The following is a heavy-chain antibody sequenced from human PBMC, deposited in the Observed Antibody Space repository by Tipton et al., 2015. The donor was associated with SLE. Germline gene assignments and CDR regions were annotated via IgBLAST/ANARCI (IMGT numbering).Heavy chain of an antibody. CDR2: VFSSGTT. Sequence: TLSLTCTVSSGSVSSGAYYWSWIRQHPGKGLEWIGYVFSSGTTYYNPSLKGRLSLSLDTSQNQLSLKLSSVTSADTAVYYCASWAWGGYFDYWGQGTLVTVSS. J-gene: IGHJ4*02. D-gene: IGHD3-16*01. V-gene: IGHV4-31*03. CDR3: ASWAWGGYFDY. CDR1: SGSVSSGAYY.